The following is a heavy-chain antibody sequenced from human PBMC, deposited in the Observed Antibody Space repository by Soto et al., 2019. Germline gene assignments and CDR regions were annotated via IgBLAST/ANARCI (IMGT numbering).Heavy chain of an antibody. CDR2: ISGSGGST. CDR3: AKRGYCSSTSCYGMDV. Sequence: GGSLRLSCAASGFTFSSYAMSWVRQAPGKGLEWVSAISGSGGSTYYADSVKGWFTISRDNSKNTLYLQMNSLRAEDTAVYYCAKRGYCSSTSCYGMDVWGQGTTVTVSS. CDR1: GFTFSSYA. J-gene: IGHJ6*02. D-gene: IGHD2-2*01. V-gene: IGHV3-23*01.